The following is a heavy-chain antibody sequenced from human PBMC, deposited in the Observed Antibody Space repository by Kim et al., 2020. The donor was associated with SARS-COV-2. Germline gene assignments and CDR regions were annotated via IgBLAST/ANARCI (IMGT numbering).Heavy chain of an antibody. D-gene: IGHD3-10*01. J-gene: IGHJ6*01. CDR2: IYYSGST. V-gene: IGHV4-59*01. Sequence: SETLSLTCTVSGGSISSYYWSWIRQPPGKGLEWIGYIYYSGSTNYNPSLKSRVTISVDTSKNQFSLKLSSVTAADTAVYYCARDRDYYGSGSYADYGMDV. CDR1: GGSISSYY. CDR3: ARDRDYYGSGSYADYGMDV.